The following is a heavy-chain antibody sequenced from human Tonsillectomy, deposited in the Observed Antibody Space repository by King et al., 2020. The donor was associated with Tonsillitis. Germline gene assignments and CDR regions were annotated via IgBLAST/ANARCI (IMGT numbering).Heavy chain of an antibody. CDR3: ARGDLVYDFLPGYS. Sequence: VQLVESGAEVKKPGASEKVSCKASGYTFTGYYIHWVRQAPGQGLEWMGWINPKSGGTNYAQKFQGRVIMTRDTSISTAYMELSRLRYDDTAVYYCARGDLVYDFLPGYSWGQGTLVIVSS. CDR1: GYTFTGYY. D-gene: IGHD3-9*01. CDR2: INPKSGGT. J-gene: IGHJ5*02. V-gene: IGHV1-2*02.